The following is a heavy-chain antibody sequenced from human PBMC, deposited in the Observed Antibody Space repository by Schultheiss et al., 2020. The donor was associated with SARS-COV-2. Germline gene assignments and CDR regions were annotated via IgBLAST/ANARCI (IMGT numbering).Heavy chain of an antibody. D-gene: IGHD6-19*01. CDR2: ISSSSSYI. V-gene: IGHV3-21*01. Sequence: GGSLRLSCAASGFTFSSYGMHWVRQAPGKGLEWVSSISSSSSYIYYADSVKGRFTISRDNSKNTLYLQMNSLGAEDTAVYYCAVGTGWLIESWGQGTLVTVSS. J-gene: IGHJ5*02. CDR3: AVGTGWLIES. CDR1: GFTFSSYG.